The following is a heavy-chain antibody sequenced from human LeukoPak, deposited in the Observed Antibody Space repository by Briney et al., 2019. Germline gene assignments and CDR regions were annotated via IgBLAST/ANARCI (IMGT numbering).Heavy chain of an antibody. V-gene: IGHV4-61*01. J-gene: IGHJ4*02. CDR3: ARGRGTS. CDR1: GGSVSSGSYY. D-gene: IGHD2-15*01. CDR2: IYYSGST. Sequence: PSETLSLTCTVSGGSVSSGSYYWSWIRQPPGKGLEWIGYIYYSGSTNYNPSLKSRVTISVDTSKNQFSLKLSSVTAADTAVYYCARGRGTSWGQGTLVTVSS.